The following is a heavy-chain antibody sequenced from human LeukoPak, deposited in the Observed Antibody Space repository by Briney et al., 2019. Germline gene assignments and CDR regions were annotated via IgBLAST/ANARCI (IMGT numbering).Heavy chain of an antibody. CDR3: ARRSHLYYDSSVDY. J-gene: IGHJ4*02. CDR2: IYYTGST. D-gene: IGHD3-22*01. CDR1: GGSIDSYY. Sequence: SETLSLTCTVSGGSIDSYYWSWIRQPPGKGLEWIGYIYYTGSTEYHPSLKSRVTISLDTSKNQFSLKLTSVTAADTAVYYCARRSHLYYDSSVDYWGQGTLVTVSS. V-gene: IGHV4-59*01.